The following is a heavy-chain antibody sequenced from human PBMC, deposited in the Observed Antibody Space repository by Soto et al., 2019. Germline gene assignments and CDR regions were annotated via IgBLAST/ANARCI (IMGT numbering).Heavy chain of an antibody. D-gene: IGHD2-15*01. CDR3: ATLGYCSGGSCYRYFQH. Sequence: GGSLRLSCAASGFTFSSYSMNWVRQAPGKGLEWVSSISSSSSYIYYADSVKGRFTISRDNAKNSLYLQMNSLRAEDTAVYYCATLGYCSGGSCYRYFQHWGQGTLVTVSS. CDR1: GFTFSSYS. J-gene: IGHJ1*01. CDR2: ISSSSSYI. V-gene: IGHV3-21*01.